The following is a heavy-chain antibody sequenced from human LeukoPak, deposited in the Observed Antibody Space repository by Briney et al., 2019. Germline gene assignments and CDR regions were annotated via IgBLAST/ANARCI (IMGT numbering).Heavy chain of an antibody. D-gene: IGHD2-2*01. CDR1: GFTFSGCE. V-gene: IGHV3-48*03. J-gene: IGHJ4*02. CDR2: ISSSGGII. Sequence: GGSLRLSCAASGFTFSGCEMNWVRQAPGKGLEWVSYISSSGGIIYYADSVKGRFTISRDNAKNSLSLQMDSLRAEDTAVYYCARDGRYCSTTSCPLAAFDYWGQGTLVTVSS. CDR3: ARDGRYCSTTSCPLAAFDY.